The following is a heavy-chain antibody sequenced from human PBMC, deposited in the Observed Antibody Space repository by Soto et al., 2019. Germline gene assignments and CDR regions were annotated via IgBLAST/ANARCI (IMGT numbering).Heavy chain of an antibody. CDR2: IYYSGST. Sequence: SETLSLTCTVSGGSISSGGYYWSWIRQHPGKGLEWIGYIYYSGSTYYKPSLKSRVTISVDTSKNQFSLKLSSVTAADTAVYYCARDRIAARYYYYYYMDVWGKGTTVTVSS. D-gene: IGHD6-6*01. CDR3: ARDRIAARYYYYYYMDV. CDR1: GGSISSGGYY. V-gene: IGHV4-31*03. J-gene: IGHJ6*03.